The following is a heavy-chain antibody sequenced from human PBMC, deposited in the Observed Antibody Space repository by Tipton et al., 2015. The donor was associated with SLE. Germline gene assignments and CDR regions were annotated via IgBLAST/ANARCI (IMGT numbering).Heavy chain of an antibody. D-gene: IGHD6-19*01. V-gene: IGHV3-23*01. CDR1: GFTFNTYA. CDR2: ISDSGGSA. Sequence: SLRLSCAASGFTFNTYAMGWVRQAPGKGLEWVSGISDSGGSAYYADFVKGRFTISRDNSKNTLHLQMNSLRAEDTAVYYCAKVHRTGWGSDSFDYWGQGTPVTVSS. J-gene: IGHJ4*02. CDR3: AKVHRTGWGSDSFDY.